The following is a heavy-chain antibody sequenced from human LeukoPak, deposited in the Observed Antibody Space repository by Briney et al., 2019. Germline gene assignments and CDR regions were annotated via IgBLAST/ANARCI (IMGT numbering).Heavy chain of an antibody. V-gene: IGHV3-23*01. D-gene: IGHD3-9*01. CDR1: GFTFSDYA. CDR2: ISGSGIST. J-gene: IGHJ4*02. Sequence: RAGGSLRLSCAASGFTFSDYATTWIRQAPGKGLEWVSTISGSGISTYFADSVKGRFSISRDNSRNTLFLQMSSLRAEDTALFYCAKGDNNILTGYYNSFDSWGQGTLVTVSS. CDR3: AKGDNNILTGYYNSFDS.